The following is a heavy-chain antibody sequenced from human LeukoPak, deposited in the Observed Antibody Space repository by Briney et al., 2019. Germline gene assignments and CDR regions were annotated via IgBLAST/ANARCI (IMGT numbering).Heavy chain of an antibody. CDR1: GGSISSYY. CDR2: IYTSGST. Sequence: SETLSLTCTVSGGSISSYYWGWIRQPPGKGLEWIGRIYTSGSTNYNPSLKSRVTISVDTSKNQFSLKLSSVTAADTAVYYCARAPYDSSGPIGGFDPWGQGTLVTVSS. V-gene: IGHV4-4*08. CDR3: ARAPYDSSGPIGGFDP. J-gene: IGHJ5*02. D-gene: IGHD3-22*01.